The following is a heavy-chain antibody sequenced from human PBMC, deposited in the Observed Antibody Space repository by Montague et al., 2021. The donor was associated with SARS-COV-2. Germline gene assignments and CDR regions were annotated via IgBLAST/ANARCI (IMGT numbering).Heavy chain of an antibody. J-gene: IGHJ6*02. V-gene: IGHV4-59*01. CDR1: GGSINNYY. CDR3: ARATYLGLESIYCYGMDV. Sequence: SETLSLTCTVSGGSINNYYWSWIRQPPGRGLECIGFIYNSGSTEYNPSLKSRVTMSIDTSKNQFSLRLTSVTAADTAVYFCARATYLGLESIYCYGMDVWGQGTTVTVSS. D-gene: IGHD5-24*01. CDR2: IYNSGST.